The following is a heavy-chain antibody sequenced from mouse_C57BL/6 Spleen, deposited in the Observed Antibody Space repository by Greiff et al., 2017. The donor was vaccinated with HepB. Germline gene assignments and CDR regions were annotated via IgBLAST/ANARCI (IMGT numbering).Heavy chain of an antibody. Sequence: EVKLMESGGGLVKPGGSLKLSCAASGFTFSDYGMHWVRQAPEKGLEWVAYISSGSSTIYYADTVKGRFTISRDNAKNTPFLQMTSLRSEDTAMYYCASPHYYGSSYWYFDVWGTGTTVTVSS. CDR3: ASPHYYGSSYWYFDV. V-gene: IGHV5-17*01. D-gene: IGHD1-1*01. CDR1: GFTFSDYG. J-gene: IGHJ1*03. CDR2: ISSGSSTI.